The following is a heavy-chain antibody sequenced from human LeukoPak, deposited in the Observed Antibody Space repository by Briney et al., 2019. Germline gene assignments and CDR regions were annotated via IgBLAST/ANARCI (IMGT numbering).Heavy chain of an antibody. D-gene: IGHD1/OR15-1a*01. CDR3: AKINNDDDY. J-gene: IGHJ4*02. Sequence: GSLRLSCAASGFTFTTFGIHWVRQAPGKGLEWVAAISPDGKIEYYTDSVKGRFTVSRDNSKNMIYLQMNSLRGEDSAVYSCAKINNDDDYWGQGALVTVS. CDR2: ISPDGKIE. CDR1: GFTFTTFG. V-gene: IGHV3-30*18.